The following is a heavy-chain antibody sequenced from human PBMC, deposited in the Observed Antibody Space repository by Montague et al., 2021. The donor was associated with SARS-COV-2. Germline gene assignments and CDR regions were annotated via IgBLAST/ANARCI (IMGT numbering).Heavy chain of an antibody. CDR1: GFTFSNCD. CDR2: ISTSAYTT. V-gene: IGHV3-48*03. Sequence: SLRLSCAASGFTFSNCDMNWVCQAPGKGPEWISYISTSAYTTSYAGSVKGRFTISRDNGKNSLYLQMNSLRVEDTAVYYCTRDYRSIVGDGLDIWGQGTKVTVSS. D-gene: IGHD3-16*02. J-gene: IGHJ3*02. CDR3: TRDYRSIVGDGLDI.